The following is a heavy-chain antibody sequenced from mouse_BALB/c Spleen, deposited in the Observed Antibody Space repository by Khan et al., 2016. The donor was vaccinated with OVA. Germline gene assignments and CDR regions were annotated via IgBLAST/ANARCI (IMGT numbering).Heavy chain of an antibody. CDR1: GFSLTSYG. J-gene: IGHJ3*01. V-gene: IGHV2-2*02. CDR3: GRRVNMTTTGFWFAY. D-gene: IGHD2-4*01. Sequence: QVQLKESGPGLVQPSQSLSITCTVSGFSLTSYGVHWVRQSPGKGLEWLGVIWSGGTTDYNAVFISRLSISKDNSKSQVFFKMKSLQTNDTAIYYCGRRVNMTTTGFWFAYWGQGTLVTVSA. CDR2: IWSGGTT.